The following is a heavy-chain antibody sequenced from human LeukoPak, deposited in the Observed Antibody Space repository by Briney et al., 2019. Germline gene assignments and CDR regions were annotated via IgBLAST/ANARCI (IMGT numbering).Heavy chain of an antibody. Sequence: SETLSLTCTVSGGSISGYYWNWIRQTPGKGLEWIGFIYYSGSTNYNPYLRSQVTISVDTSKNQFSLKLSSVSAADTAVYYCAKSSYSIFDYWGQGTLVTVSS. D-gene: IGHD5-18*01. CDR3: AKSSYSIFDY. J-gene: IGHJ4*02. V-gene: IGHV4-59*01. CDR1: GGSISGYY. CDR2: IYYSGST.